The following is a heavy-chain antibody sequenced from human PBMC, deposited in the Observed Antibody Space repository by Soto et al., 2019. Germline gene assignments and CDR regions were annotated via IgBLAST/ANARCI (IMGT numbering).Heavy chain of an antibody. D-gene: IGHD3-3*01. CDR2: ISAYNGNT. J-gene: IGHJ5*02. Sequence: GASVKVSCKASGYTFTSYGISWVRQAPGQGLEWMGWISAYNGNTNYAQKLQGRVTMTTDTSTSTAYMELRSLRSDDTAVYYCARATYYDFWSGSLDPWGQGTLVTV. V-gene: IGHV1-18*01. CDR1: GYTFTSYG. CDR3: ARATYYDFWSGSLDP.